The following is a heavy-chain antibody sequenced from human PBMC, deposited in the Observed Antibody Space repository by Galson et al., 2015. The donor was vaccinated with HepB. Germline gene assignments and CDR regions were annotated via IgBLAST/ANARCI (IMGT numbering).Heavy chain of an antibody. CDR1: GFSFSNYG. CDR2: ISGSGATT. D-gene: IGHD2/OR15-2a*01. Sequence: SLRLSCAASGFSFSNYGMTWVRQAPGKGLEWVSTISGSGATTYYADSVKGRYTVSRDNSKSTLFLLIDALRGEDTAVYFCAKDPEWVLLRGFWSDPWGQGTLVIVSS. J-gene: IGHJ5*02. CDR3: AKDPEWVLLRGFWSDP. V-gene: IGHV3-23*01.